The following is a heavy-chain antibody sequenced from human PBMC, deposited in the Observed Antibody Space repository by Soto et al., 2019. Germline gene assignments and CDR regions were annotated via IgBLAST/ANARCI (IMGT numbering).Heavy chain of an antibody. CDR3: AKFRTGYYDSPDAFDL. J-gene: IGHJ3*01. Sequence: GGSLRLSCAASGLTFSSHAMSWVRQAPGKGLQWVSAISGSGDRTYYTDSVEGRFSISRDNSKKTLHLQMNSLRAEDTAVYFCAKFRTGYYDSPDAFDLWGQGTIVTVS. V-gene: IGHV3-23*01. CDR1: GLTFSSHA. D-gene: IGHD3-22*01. CDR2: ISGSGDRT.